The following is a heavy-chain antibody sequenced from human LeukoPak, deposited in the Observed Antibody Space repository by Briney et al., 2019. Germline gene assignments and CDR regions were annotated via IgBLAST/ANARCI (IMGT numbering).Heavy chain of an antibody. J-gene: IGHJ5*02. D-gene: IGHD2-2*01. Sequence: PSETLSLTCTVSGGSISSYYWSWIRQPAGKGLEWIGRIYTSGSTNYNPSLKSRVTMPVDTSKNQFSLKLSSVTAADTAVYYCARSPLRCSSTSCLNWFDPWAQGTLVTVSS. CDR3: ARSPLRCSSTSCLNWFDP. CDR1: GGSISSYY. CDR2: IYTSGST. V-gene: IGHV4-4*07.